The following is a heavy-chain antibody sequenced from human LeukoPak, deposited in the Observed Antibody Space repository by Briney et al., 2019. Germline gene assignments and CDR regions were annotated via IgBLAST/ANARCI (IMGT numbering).Heavy chain of an antibody. Sequence: GGSLRLPCAASGFTFSNAWMSWVRQAPGKGLEWVGRIKSKTDGGTTDYAAPVKGRFTISRDDSKNTLYLQMNSLKTEDTAVYYCTTEPMYYYGSGSYLIDYWGQGTLVTVSS. J-gene: IGHJ4*02. D-gene: IGHD3-10*01. CDR1: GFTFSNAW. CDR2: IKSKTDGGTT. CDR3: TTEPMYYYGSGSYLIDY. V-gene: IGHV3-15*01.